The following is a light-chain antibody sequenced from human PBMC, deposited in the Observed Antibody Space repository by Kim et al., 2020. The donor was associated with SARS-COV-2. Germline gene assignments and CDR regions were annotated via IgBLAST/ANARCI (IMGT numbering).Light chain of an antibody. Sequence: DIRMTQSPSTLSASMGDRVTITCRASRTISDWLAWYQQKPGKAPKLIMYDASRLERGVSSRFSGGGSGTDFTLTINSLQADDFATYYCQQYNTYPWTFGQGTKVDIK. CDR1: RTISDW. CDR3: QQYNTYPWT. CDR2: DAS. V-gene: IGKV1-5*01. J-gene: IGKJ1*01.